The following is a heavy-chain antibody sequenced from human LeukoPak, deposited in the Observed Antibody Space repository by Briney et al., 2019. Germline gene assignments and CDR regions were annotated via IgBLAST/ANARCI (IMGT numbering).Heavy chain of an antibody. D-gene: IGHD3-22*01. CDR2: MNPKTGRT. CDR3: ARQHRSGYYSQYFDY. V-gene: IGHV1-8*01. Sequence: ASVKVSCKASGNTFTTYDFNWVRQAPGQGFEWMGWMNPKTGRTGFAQKFRGRVTITADKSTSTAYMELSSLRSEDTAVYYCARQHRSGYYSQYFDYWGQGTLVTVSS. J-gene: IGHJ4*02. CDR1: GNTFTTYD.